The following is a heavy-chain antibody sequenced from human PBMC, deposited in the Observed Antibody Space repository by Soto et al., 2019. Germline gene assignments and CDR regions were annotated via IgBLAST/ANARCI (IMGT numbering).Heavy chain of an antibody. CDR1: GVTFSSYA. CDR2: ISYDGSKK. D-gene: IGHD1-7*01. V-gene: IGHV3-30-3*01. J-gene: IGHJ6*02. Sequence: QVQLVESGGGVVQPGRSLRLSCAASGVTFSSYAMHWVRQAPGKGLEWVAVISYDGSKKYNADPVKGRFTISRDNSKNTLYLEMNSLRAEDTALYYCARDRGSATTRYCYGMDVWGQGTTVTVSS. CDR3: ARDRGSATTRYCYGMDV.